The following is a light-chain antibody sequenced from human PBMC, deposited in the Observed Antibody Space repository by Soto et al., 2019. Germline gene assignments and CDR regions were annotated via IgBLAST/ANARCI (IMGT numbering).Light chain of an antibody. CDR3: QQYNNWPQT. CDR2: GAS. Sequence: DTVLTQSPATLSVSPGERATLSCRASQSVSSNLAWYQQKPGQAPRLLIYGASTRATGVPARFTGSGSGTGFTLTIRSLQSEDFAVYYCQQYNNWPQTFGQGTRLEIK. V-gene: IGKV3-15*01. CDR1: QSVSSN. J-gene: IGKJ5*01.